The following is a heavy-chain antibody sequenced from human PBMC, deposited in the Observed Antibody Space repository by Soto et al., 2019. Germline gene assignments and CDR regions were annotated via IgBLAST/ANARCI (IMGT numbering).Heavy chain of an antibody. CDR1: GFTFNNYG. J-gene: IGHJ4*02. CDR2: ISYDGSNK. Sequence: GGSLRLSCAASGFTFNNYGMHWVRQAPGKGLEWVAVISYDGSNKYYADSLKGRFTISRDNAKNSLFLQLDSLRAEDTAVYFCVRARSTDSRPDYWGQGTLVTVSS. V-gene: IGHV3-30*03. CDR3: VRARSTDSRPDY. D-gene: IGHD3-22*01.